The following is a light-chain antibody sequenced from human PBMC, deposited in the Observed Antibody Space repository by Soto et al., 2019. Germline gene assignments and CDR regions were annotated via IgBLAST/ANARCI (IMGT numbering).Light chain of an antibody. CDR2: WAS. V-gene: IGKV4-1*01. CDR1: QSVLYSSNNKNY. CDR3: QHYYSTPFT. Sequence: DIVMTQSPDSLAVSLGERATINCKSSQSVLYSSNNKNYLAWYQQKPGQPPKLLIYWASTRESGVPDRFSGSGSGTDFTLTISSLQAEDVAVYYCQHYYSTPFTFGHGTKVDIK. J-gene: IGKJ3*01.